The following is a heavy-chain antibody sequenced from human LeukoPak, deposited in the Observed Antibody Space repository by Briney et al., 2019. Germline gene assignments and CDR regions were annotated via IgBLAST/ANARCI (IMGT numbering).Heavy chain of an antibody. D-gene: IGHD7-27*01. CDR2: FDPEDGET. CDR3: ATVNPNWGSDAFDI. V-gene: IGHV1-24*01. J-gene: IGHJ3*02. Sequence: GASVKVSCKVSGYTLTELSMHWVRQAPGKGLEWMGGFDPEDGETIYAQKFQGRVTMTEDTSTDTAYMELSSLRSEDTAVYYCATVNPNWGSDAFDIWGQGTMVTVSS. CDR1: GYTLTELS.